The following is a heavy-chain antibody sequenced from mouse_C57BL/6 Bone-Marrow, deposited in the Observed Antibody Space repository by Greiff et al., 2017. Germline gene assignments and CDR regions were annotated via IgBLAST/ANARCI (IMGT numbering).Heavy chain of an antibody. Sequence: QVQLQQPGAELVKPGASVKLSCKASGYTFTSYWMQWVQQRPGQGLEWIGEIDPSDSYTNYNQKFKGKATLTVDTSSSTAYMQLSSLTSEDSAVYYCARKSLGPNYAKDYWGQGTSVTVSS. V-gene: IGHV1-50*01. CDR3: ARKSLGPNYAKDY. J-gene: IGHJ4*01. CDR1: GYTFTSYW. CDR2: IDPSDSYT.